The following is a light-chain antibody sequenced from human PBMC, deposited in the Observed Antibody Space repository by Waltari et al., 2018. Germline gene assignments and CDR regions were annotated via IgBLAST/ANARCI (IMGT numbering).Light chain of an antibody. V-gene: IGLV3-19*01. CDR3: SSRNGRANQVV. CDR1: SPRTSY. CDR2: GKD. J-gene: IGLJ3*02. Sequence: SSELTQDPAVSVALGQTVRITCPGDSPRTSYARWYQLKPGQAPVLVIYGKDKRPSGIPDRISGYSSGATSSLTITGAQAEDEADYYCSSRNGRANQVVFAGGTKVTVL.